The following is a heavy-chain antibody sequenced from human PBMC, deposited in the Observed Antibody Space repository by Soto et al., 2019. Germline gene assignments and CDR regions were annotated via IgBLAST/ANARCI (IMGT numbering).Heavy chain of an antibody. CDR3: ARDRGSYALDY. V-gene: IGHV1-18*01. CDR1: GYTFTSYG. D-gene: IGHD1-26*01. CDR2: ISAYNGNT. J-gene: IGHJ4*02. Sequence: QVQLVQSGAEVKKPGASVKVSCKASGYTFTSYGISWVRQAPGQGLEWMGWISAYNGNTNYAQKLQGRATMTTDTSTSTADVELRSLRSDATAVYYGARDRGSYALDYWGQGTLVTVSS.